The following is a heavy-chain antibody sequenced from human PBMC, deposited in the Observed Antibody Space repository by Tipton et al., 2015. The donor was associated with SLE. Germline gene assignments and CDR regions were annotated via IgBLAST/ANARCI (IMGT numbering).Heavy chain of an antibody. CDR3: ARDQGTAGAFDI. J-gene: IGHJ3*02. V-gene: IGHV4-59*01. Sequence: LRLSCTVSGGSISSYYWSWIRQPPGKGLEWIGYIYYSGSTNYNPSLKSRVTISVDTSKNQFSLKLSSVTAADTAVYYCARDQGTAGAFDIWVQGTMVTVSS. CDR2: IYYSGST. CDR1: GGSISSYY. D-gene: IGHD1-1*01.